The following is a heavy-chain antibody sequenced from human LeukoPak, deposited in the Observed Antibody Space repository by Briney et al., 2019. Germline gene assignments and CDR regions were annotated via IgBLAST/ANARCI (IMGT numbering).Heavy chain of an antibody. CDR2: INQDGGEK. CDR3: ANTGPIAIAAAGTFLDY. V-gene: IGHV3-7*01. CDR1: GFTFSSSW. D-gene: IGHD6-13*01. Sequence: PGGSLRLSCAASGFTFSSSWMSWVRQAPGKGLEWVANINQDGGEKYYADSVKGRFTISRDNAKNSLYLQMNSLRAEDTAVYYCANTGPIAIAAAGTFLDYWGQGTLVTVSS. J-gene: IGHJ4*02.